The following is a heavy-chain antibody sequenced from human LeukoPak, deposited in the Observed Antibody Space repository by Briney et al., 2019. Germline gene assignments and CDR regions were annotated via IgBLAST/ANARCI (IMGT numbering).Heavy chain of an antibody. CDR1: GFTFSSYE. D-gene: IGHD3-10*01. V-gene: IGHV3-48*03. Sequence: GGSLRLSCAASGFTFSSYEMNWVRQAPRKGLEWVSYISSSGSTIYYADSVKGRFTISRDNAKNSLYLQMNSLRAEDTAVYYCAREDGSGSYGFGFGRVSYGMDVWGQGTTVTVSS. CDR3: AREDGSGSYGFGFGRVSYGMDV. CDR2: ISSSGSTI. J-gene: IGHJ6*02.